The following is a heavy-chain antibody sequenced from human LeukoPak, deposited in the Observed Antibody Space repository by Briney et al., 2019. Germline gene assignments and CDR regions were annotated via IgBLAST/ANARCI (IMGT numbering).Heavy chain of an antibody. CDR2: IYYSGST. V-gene: IGHV4-59*01. Sequence: SETLSLTCSVSGGSISSYYWSWIRQPPGKGLEWIGYIYYSGSTNYNPSLKSQVIISVDTSKNQFSLKLSSVTAADTAFYYCARVYYSRSYDYWYFDLWGRGTLVTVSS. J-gene: IGHJ2*01. CDR3: ARVYYSRSYDYWYFDL. CDR1: GGSISSYY. D-gene: IGHD6-13*01.